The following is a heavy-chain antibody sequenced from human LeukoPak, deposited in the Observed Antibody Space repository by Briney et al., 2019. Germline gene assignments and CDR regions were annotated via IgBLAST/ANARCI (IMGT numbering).Heavy chain of an antibody. CDR3: AVSLTTGGYYGMDV. V-gene: IGHV1-24*01. CDR2: IDPEDGET. J-gene: IGHJ6*02. CDR1: GYTLTELS. D-gene: IGHD1-1*01. Sequence: GASVKVSCKVSGYTLTELSLHWVRQTPGKGLEWMGRIDPEDGETIYARKFQGRVTMTEDTSTDTAYMELSSLRSEDSAVYFCAVSLTTGGYYGMDVWGQGTTVTVSS.